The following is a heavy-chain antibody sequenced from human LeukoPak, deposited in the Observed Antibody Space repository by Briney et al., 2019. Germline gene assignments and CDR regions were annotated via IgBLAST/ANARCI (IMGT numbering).Heavy chain of an antibody. CDR2: MNPNSGNT. D-gene: IGHD5-12*01. CDR3: ARVRESSGYDLDY. J-gene: IGHJ4*02. V-gene: IGHV1-8*03. CDR1: GYTFTSHD. Sequence: ASVKVSCKASGYTFTSHDINWVRQATGQGLEWMGWMNPNSGNTGYAQKFQGRVTITRNTSISTAYMELSSLRSEDTAVYYCARVRESSGYDLDYWGQGTLVTVSS.